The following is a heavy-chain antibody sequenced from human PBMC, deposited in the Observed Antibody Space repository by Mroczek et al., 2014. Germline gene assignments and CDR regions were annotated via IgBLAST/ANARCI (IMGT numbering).Heavy chain of an antibody. Sequence: VQLQQSGAEVKKPGASVKVSCKASGYTFTGYYMHWVRQAPGQGLEWMGWINPNSGGTNYAQKFQGRVTMTRDTSISTAYMELSRLRSDDTAVYYCARLYCSSTSCYTGRAFDIWGQGTMVTVSS. J-gene: IGHJ3*02. CDR1: GYTFTGYY. V-gene: IGHV1-2*02. D-gene: IGHD2-2*02. CDR2: INPNSGGT. CDR3: ARLYCSSTSCYTGRAFDI.